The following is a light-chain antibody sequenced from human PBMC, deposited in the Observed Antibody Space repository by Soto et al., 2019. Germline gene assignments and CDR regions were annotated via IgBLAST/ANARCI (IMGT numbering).Light chain of an antibody. V-gene: IGKV3-15*01. CDR3: QQYHNWPI. CDR2: GAS. Sequence: EIVMTQSPATLSVSPGERATLSCRASQSVSSNLAWYQQKPGQAPRLLIYGASTRATGIPARFSGSGSGTEFTLTISSLQSEDFAVYYCQQYHNWPIFGPGTKVDIK. CDR1: QSVSSN. J-gene: IGKJ3*01.